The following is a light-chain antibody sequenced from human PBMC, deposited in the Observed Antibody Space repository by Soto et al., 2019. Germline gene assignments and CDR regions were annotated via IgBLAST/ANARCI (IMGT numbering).Light chain of an antibody. Sequence: EIVLTQSPGTLSLSPGERATLSCRASQSLSSSYLAWYQQKPDQAPRLLISGASSRATGIPDRFSGSGSGTAFTLTISRLEPEDFAVYYCQQYGGSPPITFGQGTRLEIK. CDR1: QSLSSSY. CDR3: QQYGGSPPIT. J-gene: IGKJ5*01. CDR2: GAS. V-gene: IGKV3-20*01.